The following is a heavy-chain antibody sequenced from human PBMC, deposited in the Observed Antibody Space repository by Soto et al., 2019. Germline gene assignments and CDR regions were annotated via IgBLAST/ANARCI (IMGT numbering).Heavy chain of an antibody. Sequence: GGSLRLSCAASGFTFSSYWMHWVRQAPGKGLVWVSRINSDGSSTSYADSVKGRFTISRDNAKNRLYLQMKSLRAEETAVYYCARDPRPGTYKFSYYYYGMDVWGQGTTVTVSS. V-gene: IGHV3-74*01. D-gene: IGHD1-7*01. CDR1: GFTFSSYW. CDR3: ARDPRPGTYKFSYYYYGMDV. J-gene: IGHJ6*02. CDR2: INSDGSST.